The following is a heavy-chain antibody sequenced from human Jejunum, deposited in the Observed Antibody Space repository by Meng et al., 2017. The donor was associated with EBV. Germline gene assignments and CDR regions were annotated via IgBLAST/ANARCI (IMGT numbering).Heavy chain of an antibody. CDR1: GYSFTSRA. CDR2: INTDTRNP. V-gene: IGHV7-4-1*02. Sequence: QVRLVQSGSELKPPGASVKVSCKASGYSFTSRAMHWVRQAPGQGLEWMGWINTDTRNPTYAQGLTGRFVFSLDTSVSTAYLQISSLKAEDTAVYYCARGEGGYCSSSSCYLGTWGQGTLVTVSS. D-gene: IGHD2-2*01. J-gene: IGHJ4*02. CDR3: ARGEGGYCSSSSCYLGT.